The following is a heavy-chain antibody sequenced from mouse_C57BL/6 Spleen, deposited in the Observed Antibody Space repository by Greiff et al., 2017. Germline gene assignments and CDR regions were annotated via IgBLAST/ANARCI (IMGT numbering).Heavy chain of an antibody. CDR2: IYPGDGDT. Sequence: LVEPGASVKISCKASGYAFSSYWMNWVKQRPGKGLEWIGQIYPGDGDTNYNGKFKSKATLTADKSSSTAYMQLSSLTSEDSAVYFCARSGDGYYGWYFDVWGTGTTVTVSS. CDR3: ARSGDGYYGWYFDV. V-gene: IGHV1-80*01. D-gene: IGHD2-3*01. J-gene: IGHJ1*03. CDR1: GYAFSSYW.